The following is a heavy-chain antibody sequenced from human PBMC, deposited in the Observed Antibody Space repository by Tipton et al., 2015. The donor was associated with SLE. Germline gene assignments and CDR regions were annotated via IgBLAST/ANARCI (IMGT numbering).Heavy chain of an antibody. CDR3: ARGVAHFYDSGSFDI. V-gene: IGHV4-34*01. CDR2: VKYRGST. Sequence: TLSLTCTIYSGSFSGYHWSWIRQSPGKGLEWIGEVKYRGSTNYNPSLESRGTISIGTSENQLSLRLSSVTAADTAIYYCARGVAHFYDSGSFDIWGQGTLVTVSS. J-gene: IGHJ3*02. CDR1: SGSFSGYH. D-gene: IGHD3-16*01.